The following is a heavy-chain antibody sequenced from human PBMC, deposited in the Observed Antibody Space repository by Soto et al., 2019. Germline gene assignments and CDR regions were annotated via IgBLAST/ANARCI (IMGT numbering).Heavy chain of an antibody. J-gene: IGHJ4*02. D-gene: IGHD3-16*02. CDR1: GFTFSSYT. Sequence: GGSRRLSCADSGFTFSSYTMSWVRRAPGKGREWVSSIGSGSSYIYCEDSMKGRVTISRYNAKNSLYLQMNSLRAEDTAVYYCARGVLSDRGTRYWGRGALVPASS. V-gene: IGHV3-21*01. CDR3: ARGVLSDRGTRY. CDR2: IGSGSSYI.